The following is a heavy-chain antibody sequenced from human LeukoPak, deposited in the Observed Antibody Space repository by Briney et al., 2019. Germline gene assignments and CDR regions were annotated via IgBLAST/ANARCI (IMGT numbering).Heavy chain of an antibody. CDR2: IYYSGIT. CDR1: GGSVSSGNYY. Sequence: SETLSLTCTVSGGSVSSGNYYWSWIRQPPGKGLEWIGFIYYSGITNYNPSLKSRVTISVDTSKNQFSLKLSSVTAADTAVYYCARDYRMTTGHSFDYWGQGTLVTVSS. D-gene: IGHD4-17*01. CDR3: ARDYRMTTGHSFDY. V-gene: IGHV4-61*01. J-gene: IGHJ4*02.